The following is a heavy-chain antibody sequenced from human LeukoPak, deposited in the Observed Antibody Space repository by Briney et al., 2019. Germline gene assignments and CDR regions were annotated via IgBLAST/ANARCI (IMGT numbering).Heavy chain of an antibody. CDR3: ARAAKYYYYGMDV. Sequence: ASVKVSCKASGGTFSSYAISWVRQAPGQGLEWMGRIIPILGIANYAQKFQGRVTITADKSTSTAYMELSSLRSEDTAVYYCARAAKYYYYGMDVWGQGTTVTVS. J-gene: IGHJ6*02. V-gene: IGHV1-69*04. CDR1: GGTFSSYA. CDR2: IIPILGIA.